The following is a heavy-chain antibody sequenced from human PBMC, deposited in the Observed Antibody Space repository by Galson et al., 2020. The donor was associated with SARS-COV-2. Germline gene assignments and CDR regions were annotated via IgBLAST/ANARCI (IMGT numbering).Heavy chain of an antibody. CDR1: GFTVSSNY. CDR2: IYSGGST. Sequence: GESLKISCAASGFTVSSNYMSWVRQAPGKGLEWVSVIYSGGSTYYADSVKGRFTISRDNSKNTLYLQMNSLRAEDTAVYYCARDQVPGAAASVAWGQGTLVTVSS. CDR3: ARDQVPGAAASVA. J-gene: IGHJ4*02. V-gene: IGHV3-66*01. D-gene: IGHD6-13*01.